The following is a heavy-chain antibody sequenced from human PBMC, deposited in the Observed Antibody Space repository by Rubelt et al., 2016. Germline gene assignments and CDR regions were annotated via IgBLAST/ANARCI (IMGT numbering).Heavy chain of an antibody. V-gene: IGHV6-1*01. CDR2: TYRMSP. CDR3: ARGGLNSFDI. Sequence: QVQLQQSGPGLVKPSQTLSLTCAISGDSVSSNTVAWNWIRQSPSRGLEWLGRTYRMSPDYDVSVESPITISPDKPKNQFALQLNSGTPEETAVYDCARGGLNSFDIWGLGTMVTVSS. D-gene: IGHD1-7*01. CDR1: GDSVSSNTVA. J-gene: IGHJ3*02.